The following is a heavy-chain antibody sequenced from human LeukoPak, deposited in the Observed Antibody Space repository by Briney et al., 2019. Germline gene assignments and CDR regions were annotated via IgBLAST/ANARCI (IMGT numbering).Heavy chain of an antibody. D-gene: IGHD3-9*01. CDR1: GFTFSSYW. J-gene: IGHJ4*02. CDR2: INSDGSST. CDR3: ARAHPSVIITLFDY. Sequence: QPGGSLRLSCAASGFTFSSYWMHWVRQAPGKGLVWVSRINSDGSSTSYADSVKGRFTISRDNAKNTLYLQMNSLRAEDTAVYYCARAHPSVIITLFDYWGQGTLVTVSS. V-gene: IGHV3-74*01.